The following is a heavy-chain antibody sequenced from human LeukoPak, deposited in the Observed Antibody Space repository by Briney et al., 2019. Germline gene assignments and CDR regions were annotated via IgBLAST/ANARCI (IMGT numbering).Heavy chain of an antibody. CDR1: GGSISSSSYY. Sequence: SETLSLTCTVSGGSISSSSYYWGWIRQPPGKGLEWIGSIYYSGSTYYNPSLKSRVTISVDTSKNQFSLKLSSVTAADTAVYYCARDLDWLLPDYWGQGTLVTVSS. D-gene: IGHD3-9*01. J-gene: IGHJ4*02. V-gene: IGHV4-39*07. CDR2: IYYSGST. CDR3: ARDLDWLLPDY.